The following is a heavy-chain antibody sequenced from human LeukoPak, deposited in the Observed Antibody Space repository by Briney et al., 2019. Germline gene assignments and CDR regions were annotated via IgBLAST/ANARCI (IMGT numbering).Heavy chain of an antibody. J-gene: IGHJ6*03. V-gene: IGHV4-4*07. CDR1: GGSISSYY. CDR2: IYTSGST. CDR3: ARDLGQQLVYYYYYMDV. D-gene: IGHD6-13*01. Sequence: PSETLSLTCTVSGGSISSYYWSWIRQPAGKGLEWIGRIYTSGSTNYNPSLKSRVTMSVDTSKNQFSLKLSSVTAADTAVYYCARDLGQQLVYYYYYMDVWGKGTTVTVSS.